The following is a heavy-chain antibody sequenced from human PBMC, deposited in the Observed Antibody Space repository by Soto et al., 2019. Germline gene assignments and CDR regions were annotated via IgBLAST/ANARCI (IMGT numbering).Heavy chain of an antibody. J-gene: IGHJ5*02. CDR1: GGSISSGGSY. Sequence: SETLSLTCTVSGGSISSGGSYWSWIRQHPGKGLEWIGYIYYSGSTYYNPSLKSRVTISVDTSKNQFSLKLSSVTAADTAVYYCGNYYDSSGYLSWGQGTLVTVSS. V-gene: IGHV4-31*03. CDR2: IYYSGST. D-gene: IGHD3-22*01. CDR3: GNYYDSSGYLS.